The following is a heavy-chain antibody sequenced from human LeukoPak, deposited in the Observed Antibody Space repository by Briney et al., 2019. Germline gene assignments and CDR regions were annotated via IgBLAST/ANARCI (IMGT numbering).Heavy chain of an antibody. CDR3: ARDARDRHYYYYMDV. Sequence: PSETLSLTCTVSGGSISSYYWSWIRQPPGKGLEWIGYIYYSGSTTYNPSLKSRVTISVDTSKNQFSLKLSSVTAADTAVYYCARDARDRHYYYYMDVWGKGTTVTVSS. CDR1: GGSISSYY. J-gene: IGHJ6*03. V-gene: IGHV4-59*12. CDR2: IYYSGST.